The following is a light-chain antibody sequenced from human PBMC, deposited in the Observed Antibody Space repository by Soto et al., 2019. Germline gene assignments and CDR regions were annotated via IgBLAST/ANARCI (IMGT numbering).Light chain of an antibody. CDR3: QQYGYLVT. Sequence: EIVLTQSPGILSLSPGERASLSCGASQSISSSFLAWYQQKPGRAHRLLIYGASSRATGIPDRFSGSGSGTDFTLTISRLEPEDFAMYYCQQYGYLVTFGGGTKVDIK. J-gene: IGKJ4*01. CDR1: QSISSSF. V-gene: IGKV3-20*01. CDR2: GAS.